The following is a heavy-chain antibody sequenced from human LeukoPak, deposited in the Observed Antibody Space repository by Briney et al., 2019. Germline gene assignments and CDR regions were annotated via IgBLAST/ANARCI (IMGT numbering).Heavy chain of an antibody. CDR2: ISYDGSNK. D-gene: IGHD6-13*01. Sequence: EGSLRLSCAASGFTFSSYAMYWVRQAPGKGLEWVADISYDGSNKYYADSVKGRFTISRDNSKNTLFLQMDSLRPEDTAVYYCARAAYSSSWGGFAFDIWGQGTMVTVSS. J-gene: IGHJ3*02. CDR1: GFTFSSYA. CDR3: ARAAYSSSWGGFAFDI. V-gene: IGHV3-30-3*01.